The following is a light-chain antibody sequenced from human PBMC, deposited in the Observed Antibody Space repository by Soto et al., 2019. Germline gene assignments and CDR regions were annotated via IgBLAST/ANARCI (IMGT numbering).Light chain of an antibody. J-gene: IGKJ2*01. Sequence: DIQMTQSPYSLSASVGDRVTITCQASQDISNYLNWYQQKPGKAHKLLIYDASNLETGVPSRFSGSGSGTDFTFTISSLQPEDIATYYCQQYDNLPYTFGQGTKLEIK. V-gene: IGKV1-33*01. CDR3: QQYDNLPYT. CDR1: QDISNY. CDR2: DAS.